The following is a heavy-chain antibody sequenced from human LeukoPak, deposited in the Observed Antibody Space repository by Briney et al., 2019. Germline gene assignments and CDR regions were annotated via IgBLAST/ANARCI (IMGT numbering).Heavy chain of an antibody. D-gene: IGHD6-19*01. J-gene: IGHJ2*01. V-gene: IGHV4-59*08. CDR2: IYYSGST. CDR3: AKTVAGYWYFDL. CDR1: GGSISHYF. Sequence: VKPSETLSLTCTVSGGSISHYFWSWIRQPPGKALEWIGYIYYSGSTNYNPSLKSRVTISVDPSKNQFSLKLNSVTAADTAVYYCAKTVAGYWYFDLWGRGTLVTVSS.